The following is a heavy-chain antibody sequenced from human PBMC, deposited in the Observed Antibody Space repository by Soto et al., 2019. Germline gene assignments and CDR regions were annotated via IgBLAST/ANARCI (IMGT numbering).Heavy chain of an antibody. CDR3: ARQNYDSSGYQIEY. CDR1: GGSIISGGYY. D-gene: IGHD3-22*01. CDR2: IYYSGST. V-gene: IGHV4-31*03. J-gene: IGHJ4*02. Sequence: QVQLQESGPGLVKPSQTLSLTCTVSGGSIISGGYYWSWVRQHPGKGLEWIGYIYYSGSTYYNPSLKSRVTISVDTSKNQFSLKLSSVTAADTAVYYCARQNYDSSGYQIEYWGQGTLVTVSS.